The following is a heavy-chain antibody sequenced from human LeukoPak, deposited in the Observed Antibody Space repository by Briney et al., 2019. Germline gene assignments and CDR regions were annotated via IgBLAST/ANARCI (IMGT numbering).Heavy chain of an antibody. CDR1: GFTFNNYS. CDR2: IRSDSSYI. D-gene: IGHD3-10*01. V-gene: IGHV3-21*01. J-gene: IGHJ4*02. CDR3: ARDGLLYFGELDF. Sequence: GGSLRLSCAASGFTFNNYSMNWVRQAPGKGLEWVSSIRSDSSYIYYADSVKGRFTISRDNAKSSLHLQMNSLRAEDTAVYYCARDGLLYFGELDFWGQRTMVTVSS.